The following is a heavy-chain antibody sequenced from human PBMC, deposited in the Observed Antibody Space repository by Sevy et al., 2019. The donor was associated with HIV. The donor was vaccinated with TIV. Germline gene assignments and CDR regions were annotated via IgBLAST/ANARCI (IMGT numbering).Heavy chain of an antibody. D-gene: IGHD2-8*02. J-gene: IGHJ5*02. CDR3: VKDRNPTGGRPILDL. CDR2: IGWNSYNV. Sequence: GGSLRLSCVASGLPFDDYAMHWVRQLPGKGLEWVSGIGWNSYNVDYVDSGKGRFTISRDNANNSLFLQMNSLRPEDTALYYWVKDRNPTGGRPILDLWGHGTLVTVSS. CDR1: GLPFDDYA. V-gene: IGHV3-9*01.